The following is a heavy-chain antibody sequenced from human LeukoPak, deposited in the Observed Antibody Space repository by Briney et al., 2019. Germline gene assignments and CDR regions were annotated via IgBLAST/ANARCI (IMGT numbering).Heavy chain of an antibody. CDR1: GFTVSSNS. V-gene: IGHV3-53*01. CDR2: IYSSVT. Sequence: PGGSLRLSCTVSGFTVSSNSMSWVRQAPGKGLEWVSFIYSSVTHYSDSVKGRFTISRDNSKNTLYLQMNSLRAEDTAVYYCAKEGELANFDYWGQGTLVTVSS. D-gene: IGHD1-26*01. CDR3: AKEGELANFDY. J-gene: IGHJ4*02.